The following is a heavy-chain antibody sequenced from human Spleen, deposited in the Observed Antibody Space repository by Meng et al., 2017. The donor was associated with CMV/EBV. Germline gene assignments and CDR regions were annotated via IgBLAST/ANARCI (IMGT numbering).Heavy chain of an antibody. Sequence: GSLRLSCAASGFRFSSYGMHWVRQSPGKGLEWVAFIHFDGSNEKYGESLRGRFTISRDNSKKTVNLQMNSLRIEDTALYYCAREANFLNERDWFDPWGQGTLVTVSS. CDR3: AREANFLNERDWFDP. J-gene: IGHJ5*02. CDR2: IHFDGSNE. D-gene: IGHD2/OR15-2a*01. V-gene: IGHV3-30*02. CDR1: GFRFSSYG.